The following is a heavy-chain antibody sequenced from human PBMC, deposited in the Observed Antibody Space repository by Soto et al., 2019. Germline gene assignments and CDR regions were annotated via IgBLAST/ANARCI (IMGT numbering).Heavy chain of an antibody. J-gene: IGHJ6*02. D-gene: IGHD6-13*01. CDR3: AREGSYSPGGMDV. V-gene: IGHV1-3*01. CDR2: INAGNGNT. Sequence: GASVKVSCKASGYTFTSYAIHWVRQAPGQRLEWMGWINAGNGNTKYSQKFQGRVTITRDTSASTAYMELSSLGSEDTAVYYCAREGSYSPGGMDVWGQGTTVTVSS. CDR1: GYTFTSYA.